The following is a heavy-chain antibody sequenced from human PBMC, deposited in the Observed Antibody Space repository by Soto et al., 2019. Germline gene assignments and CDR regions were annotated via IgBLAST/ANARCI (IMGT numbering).Heavy chain of an antibody. CDR1: GFTFSYFA. CDR3: AKDATRTNGWYHFDY. J-gene: IGHJ4*02. CDR2: LNDRGDTT. Sequence: PGESLKISCAASGFTFSYFAMGWVHQAPGKGLEWVSVLNDRGDTTYYTDSVKGRFTISRDNSKNTLYLQMNSLRAEDTAVYYCAKDATRTNGWYHFDYWGQGALATVSS. V-gene: IGHV3-23*01. D-gene: IGHD6-19*01.